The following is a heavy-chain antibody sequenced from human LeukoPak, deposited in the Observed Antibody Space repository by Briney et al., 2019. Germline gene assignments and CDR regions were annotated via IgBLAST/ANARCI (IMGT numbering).Heavy chain of an antibody. V-gene: IGHV3-7*01. CDR1: GFTFSSYW. CDR2: IKQDGSEK. Sequence: GGSLRLSCAASGFTFSSYWMSWVRQAPGKGLEWVANIKQDGSEKYYVDSVKGRFTISRDNAKNSLYLQMNSLRAEDTAVYYRASLSMATPTGDDYWGQGTLVTVSS. CDR3: ASLSMATPTGDDY. D-gene: IGHD5-24*01. J-gene: IGHJ4*02.